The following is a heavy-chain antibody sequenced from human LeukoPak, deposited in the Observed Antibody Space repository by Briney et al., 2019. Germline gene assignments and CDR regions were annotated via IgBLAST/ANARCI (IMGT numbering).Heavy chain of an antibody. CDR3: ARGVTLTTRPEIWAGDY. J-gene: IGHJ4*02. Sequence: ASVKVSFKASGYTFTSYYVHWVRQAPGQGLEWVGIINPSGGSRTYAQKFQGRVTMTRDTSTSTVYMELSSLRSEDTAVYYCARGVTLTTRPEIWAGDYWGQGTLVTVPS. CDR2: INPSGGSR. D-gene: IGHD6-6*01. V-gene: IGHV1-46*01. CDR1: GYTFTSYY.